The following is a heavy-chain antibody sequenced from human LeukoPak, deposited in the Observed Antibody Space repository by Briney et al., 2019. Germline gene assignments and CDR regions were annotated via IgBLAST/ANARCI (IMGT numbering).Heavy chain of an antibody. J-gene: IGHJ4*02. CDR3: ARGLWGIDY. CDR1: GFSISSGYY. D-gene: IGHD2-21*01. V-gene: IGHV4-38-2*02. CDR2: IYHSGST. Sequence: KSSETLSLTCTVSGFSISSGYYWGWIRQPPGQGLEWIGSIYHSGSTYYNPSLKSRVTISVDTSKNHFSLKLSSVTAADTAVYYCARGLWGIDYWGQGTLVTVSS.